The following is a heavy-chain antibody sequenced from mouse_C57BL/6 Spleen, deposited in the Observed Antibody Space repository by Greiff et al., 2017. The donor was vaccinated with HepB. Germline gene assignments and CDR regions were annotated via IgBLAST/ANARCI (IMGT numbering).Heavy chain of an antibody. CDR1: GYAFSSSW. CDR2: IYPGDGDT. J-gene: IGHJ4*01. V-gene: IGHV1-82*01. D-gene: IGHD2-1*01. Sequence: VQLQQSGPELVKPGASVKISCKASGYAFSSSWMNWVKQRPGKGLEWIGRIYPGDGDTNYNGKFKGKATLTADKSSSTAYMQLSSLTSEDSAVYFCARGSIYYGNYESAMDYWGQGTSVTVSS. CDR3: ARGSIYYGNYESAMDY.